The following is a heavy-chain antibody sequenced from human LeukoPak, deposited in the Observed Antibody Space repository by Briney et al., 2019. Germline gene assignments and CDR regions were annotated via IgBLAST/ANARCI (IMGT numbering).Heavy chain of an antibody. Sequence: GRSLRLSCAASGFTFSSYGMHWVRQAPGKGLEWVAVISYDGSNKYYADSVKGRFTISRDDSKNTLYLQMNSLRAEDTAVYYCGKDLGNCGGDCYSGDYWGQGTLSPSPQ. CDR3: GKDLGNCGGDCYSGDY. D-gene: IGHD2-21*02. J-gene: IGHJ4*02. V-gene: IGHV3-30*18. CDR2: ISYDGSNK. CDR1: GFTFSSYG.